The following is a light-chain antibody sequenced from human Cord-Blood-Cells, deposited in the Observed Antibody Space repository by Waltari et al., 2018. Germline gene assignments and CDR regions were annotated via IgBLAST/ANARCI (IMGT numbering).Light chain of an antibody. CDR1: SSDVGGYNY. CDR2: DVS. V-gene: IGLV2-11*01. CDR3: CSYAGSYTFEV. Sequence: QSALTQPRSVSGSPGQSVTISCTGTSSDVGGYNYVSWYQQHPGKAPKLMIYDVSKRPSGVPDRFSVSTAGNTASLTISGLQAEDEADYYCCSYAGSYTFEVFGGGTKLTVL. J-gene: IGLJ3*02.